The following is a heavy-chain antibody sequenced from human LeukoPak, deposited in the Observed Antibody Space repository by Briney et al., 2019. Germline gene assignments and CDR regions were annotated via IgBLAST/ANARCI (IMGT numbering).Heavy chain of an antibody. CDR1: GYTFINYY. V-gene: IGHV1-46*01. D-gene: IGHD5-24*01. Sequence: ASVKVSCKTSGYTFINYYVHWVRQAPGQGLEWVGLIGPSGGNTNYAQNFQGRVTMTRDTSTSTVYMELSSLRSEDTGVYYCARVRDGCNDAYDIWGQGTVVTVPS. J-gene: IGHJ3*02. CDR3: ARVRDGCNDAYDI. CDR2: IGPSGGNT.